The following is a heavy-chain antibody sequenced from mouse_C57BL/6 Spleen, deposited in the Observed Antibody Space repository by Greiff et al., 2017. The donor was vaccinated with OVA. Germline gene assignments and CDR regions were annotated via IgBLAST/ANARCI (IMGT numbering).Heavy chain of an antibody. CDR2: IDPSDSYT. CDR1: GYTFTSYW. V-gene: IGHV1-69*01. D-gene: IGHD1-1*01. Sequence: QFQLQQPGAELVMPGASVKLSCKASGYTFTSYWMHWVKQRPGQGLEWIGEIDPSDSYTNYNQKFKGKSTLTVDKSSSTAYMQLSSLTSEDSAVYYCARQYYYGSNHFAYWGQGTTLTVSS. J-gene: IGHJ2*01. CDR3: ARQYYYGSNHFAY.